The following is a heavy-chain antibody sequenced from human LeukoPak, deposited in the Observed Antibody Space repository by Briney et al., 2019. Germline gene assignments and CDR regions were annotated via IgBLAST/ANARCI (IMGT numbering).Heavy chain of an antibody. CDR1: GFTFSSYA. V-gene: IGHV3-30-3*01. D-gene: IGHD6-19*01. CDR2: ISCDGSNK. J-gene: IGHJ4*02. Sequence: GGSLRLSCAASGFTFSSYAMHWVRQAPGKGLEWVAVISCDGSNKYYADSVKGRFTISRDNSKNTLYLQMNSLRAEDTAVYYCARDRGIAVAGGEFDYWGQGTLVTVSS. CDR3: ARDRGIAVAGGEFDY.